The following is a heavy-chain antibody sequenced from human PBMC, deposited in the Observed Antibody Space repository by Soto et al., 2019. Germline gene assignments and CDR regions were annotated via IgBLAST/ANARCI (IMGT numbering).Heavy chain of an antibody. CDR2: VYSGGST. V-gene: IGHV3-66*01. CDR1: GFTVSSNY. CDR3: ARDGRYCSGGSCYYYYYYMDA. D-gene: IGHD2-15*01. J-gene: IGHJ6*03. Sequence: EVQLVESGGGLVQPGGSLRLSCAASGFTVSSNYMSWVRQAPWKGLEWVSLVYSGGSTYYADSVKGRFTISRDNSKNTLYLQMNSLRAEDTAVYYCARDGRYCSGGSCYYYYYYMDAWGKGTTVTVSS.